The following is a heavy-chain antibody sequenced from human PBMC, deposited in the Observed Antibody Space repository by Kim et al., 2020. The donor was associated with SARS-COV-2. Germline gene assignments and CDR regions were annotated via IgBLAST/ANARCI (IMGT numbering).Heavy chain of an antibody. Sequence: SETLSLTCTVSGGSISSYYWTWIRQPAGKGLEWLGRIYTSGSTNYNPSLKSRLTMSIDTPKNQFSLDLRCVTAADTAIYYCAGSAREVGDFDYWGQGTLVTVSP. CDR1: GGSISSYY. CDR2: IYTSGST. J-gene: IGHJ4*02. V-gene: IGHV4-4*07. CDR3: AGSAREVGDFDY. D-gene: IGHD1-26*01.